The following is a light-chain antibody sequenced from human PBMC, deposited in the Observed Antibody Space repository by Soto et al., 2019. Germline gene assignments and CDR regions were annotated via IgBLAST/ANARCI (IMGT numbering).Light chain of an antibody. CDR2: EVT. J-gene: IGLJ1*01. CDR3: NSYTSSVAYV. Sequence: QSALTQPASVSGSPGQSITISCTGTSSDVGRYNSVSWYQQHPGKAPKLMIYEVTNRPSGVSIRFSGSKSGNTASLTISGLQAEDEADYYCNSYTSSVAYVSGPGTKLTVL. CDR1: SSDVGRYNS. V-gene: IGLV2-14*01.